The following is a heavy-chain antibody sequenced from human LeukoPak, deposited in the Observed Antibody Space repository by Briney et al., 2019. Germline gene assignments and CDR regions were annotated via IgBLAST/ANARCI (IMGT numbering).Heavy chain of an antibody. Sequence: PGGSLRLSCAASGFAFSTYAMSWVRQGPGKGLQWVSAISGGGTSTYYADSVRGRFTISRDNSKNTLYLQMNSLRAEDTAVYYCAKQIYYTSRNQRETSDYWGQGTLVTVSS. J-gene: IGHJ4*02. D-gene: IGHD3-10*01. CDR3: AKQIYYTSRNQRETSDY. CDR1: GFAFSTYA. CDR2: ISGGGTST. V-gene: IGHV3-23*01.